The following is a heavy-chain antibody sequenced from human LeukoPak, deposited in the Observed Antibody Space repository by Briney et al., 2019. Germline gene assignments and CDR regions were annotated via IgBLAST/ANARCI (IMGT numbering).Heavy chain of an antibody. J-gene: IGHJ6*03. CDR1: GGSVSSGSYY. CDR3: ARASPGPPSYYYGSGPPMDV. CDR2: IYYSGST. D-gene: IGHD3-10*01. V-gene: IGHV4-61*01. Sequence: SETLSLTCTVSGGSVSSGSYYWSWIRQPPGKGLEWIGYIYYSGSTNYNPSLKSRVTISVDTSKNQFSLKLSSVTAADTAVYYCARASPGPPSYYYGSGPPMDVWGKGTTVTVSS.